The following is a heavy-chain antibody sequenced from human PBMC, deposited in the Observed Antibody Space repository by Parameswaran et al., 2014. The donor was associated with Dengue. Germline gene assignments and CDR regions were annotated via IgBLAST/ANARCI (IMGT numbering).Heavy chain of an antibody. CDR2: ISGSGGST. J-gene: IGHJ4*02. Sequence: RWIRQPPGKGLEWVSAISGSGGSTYYADSVKGRFTISRDNSKNTLYLQMNSLRAEDTAVYYCARYDGSGSYFDYWGQGTLVTVSS. CDR3: ARYDGSGSYFDY. V-gene: IGHV3-23*01. D-gene: IGHD3-10*01.